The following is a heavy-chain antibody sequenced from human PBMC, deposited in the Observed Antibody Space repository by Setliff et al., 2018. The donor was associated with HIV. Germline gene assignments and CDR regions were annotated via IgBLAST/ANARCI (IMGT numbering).Heavy chain of an antibody. V-gene: IGHV4-39*01. CDR1: GGSIRSSSHH. J-gene: IGHJ4*02. CDR2: IYYSGST. CDR3: TRHAPSGELYYFDY. D-gene: IGHD3-10*01. Sequence: SETLSLTCTVSGGSIRSSSHHWGWIRQSPGKGLQWIGSIYYSGSTPYNESLKRRVTISVDTSKNQFSLKLNSVTAADTALYYCTRHAPSGELYYFDYWGQGILVTVSS.